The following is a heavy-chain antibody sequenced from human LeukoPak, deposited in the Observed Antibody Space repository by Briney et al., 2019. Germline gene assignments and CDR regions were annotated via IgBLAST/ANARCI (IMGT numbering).Heavy chain of an antibody. CDR1: GFTFSNAC. V-gene: IGHV3-15*01. CDR3: TTAGSSKGDY. D-gene: IGHD6-13*01. CDR2: IKRKYEGRTT. J-gene: IGHJ4*02. Sequence: GGSLRLSCAASGFTFSNACMSWVRQAPGKGLEWVGRIKRKYEGRTTDYEAPFQGRFTIAKDDSKSTLYLEMNSLKTDDTAVYYCTTAGSSKGDYWGQGNLVTVSS.